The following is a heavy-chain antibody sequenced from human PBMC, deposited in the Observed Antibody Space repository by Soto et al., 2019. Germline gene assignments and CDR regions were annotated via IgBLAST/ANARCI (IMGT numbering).Heavy chain of an antibody. CDR2: IYYSGST. CDR1: DGYISSGDCY. V-gene: IGHV4-30-4*01. Sequence: SVILSLPSTVSDGYISSGDCYCSWIRQPPGKGLEWIGYIYYSGSTYYNPSLKSRVTISVDTSKNQFSLKLSSVTAADTAVYYCATSVGLQLDYCGQGTLVNVSS. D-gene: IGHD3-16*01. CDR3: ATSVGLQLDY. J-gene: IGHJ4*02.